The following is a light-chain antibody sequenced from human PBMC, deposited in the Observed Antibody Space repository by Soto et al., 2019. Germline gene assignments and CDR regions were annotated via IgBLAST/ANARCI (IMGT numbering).Light chain of an antibody. CDR2: DAS. CDR3: QQRSYWLT. CDR1: QSVSSY. J-gene: IGKJ4*01. Sequence: EIVLTQSPSTLSLPPRERATLFCRASQSVSSYLAWYEQKPGQAPRLLIYDASNRATGIPARFSGSGSGTDFTLTISSLEPEDFAVYYCQQRSYWLTFGEGTKVDI. V-gene: IGKV3-11*01.